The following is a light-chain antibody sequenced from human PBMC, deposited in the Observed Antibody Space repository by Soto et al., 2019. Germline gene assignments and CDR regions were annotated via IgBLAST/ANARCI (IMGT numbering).Light chain of an antibody. Sequence: DIQMTQSPSSLSVSVGDRVTITCRARQGISNYLAWYQQKPGKVPKLLIYAASTLQSGGPSRLSGSGSGTDFTPTISSLQPEDVATYYCQTYDGAPWTFGQGTKVEIK. J-gene: IGKJ1*01. CDR3: QTYDGAPWT. CDR1: QGISNY. V-gene: IGKV1-27*01. CDR2: AAS.